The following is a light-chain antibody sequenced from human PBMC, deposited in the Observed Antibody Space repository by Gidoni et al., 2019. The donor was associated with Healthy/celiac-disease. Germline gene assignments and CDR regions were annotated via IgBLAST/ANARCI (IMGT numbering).Light chain of an antibody. CDR3: CSYAGSYIWV. CDR1: SSDVGGYNY. J-gene: IGLJ3*02. Sequence: QSALTQPRSVSGSPGQSVTISCTGTSSDVGGYNYVSWDQQHPGKAPKLMIYDVSKRPSGVPDRFSGSKSGNTASLTISGRQAEDEADYDCCSYAGSYIWVFGGGTKLTVL. V-gene: IGLV2-11*01. CDR2: DVS.